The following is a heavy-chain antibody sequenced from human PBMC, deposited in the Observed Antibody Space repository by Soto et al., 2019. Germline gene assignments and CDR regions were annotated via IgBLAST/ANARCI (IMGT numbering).Heavy chain of an antibody. J-gene: IGHJ4*02. CDR2: IYYSGST. D-gene: IGHD4-17*01. Sequence: PSETLSLTCTVSGGSISSSSYYWGWIRQPPGKGLEWIGSIYYSGSTYYNPSLKSRVTISVDTSKNQFSPKLSSVTAADTAVYYVATTPDYADYVGDWGQGTLVTVAS. V-gene: IGHV4-39*01. CDR3: ATTPDYADYVGD. CDR1: GGSISSSSYY.